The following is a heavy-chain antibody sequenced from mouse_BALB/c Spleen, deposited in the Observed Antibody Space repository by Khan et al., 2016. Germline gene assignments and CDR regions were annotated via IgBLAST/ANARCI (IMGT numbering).Heavy chain of an antibody. V-gene: IGHV1S135*01. D-gene: IGHD1-1*01. CDR2: IDPFNGGT. J-gene: IGHJ4*01. CDR1: GYSFTSYY. CDR3: ASSTQSFYAMDY. Sequence: VQLQQSGPELMKPGASVKISCKASGYSFTSYYMHWVKQSHGKSLEWIGYIDPFNGGTSYNQKFKGKATLTVDKSSSTAYMHLSSLTSEDSAVYYCASSTQSFYAMDYLGQGTSVTVSS.